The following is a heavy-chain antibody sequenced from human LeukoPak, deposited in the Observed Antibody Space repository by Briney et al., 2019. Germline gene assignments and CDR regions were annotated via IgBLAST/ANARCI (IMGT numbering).Heavy chain of an antibody. J-gene: IGHJ5*02. Sequence: GGSLRLSCAASGFMFSSNWMSWVRQAPGKGLEWVSAITGNGRNTFYADSVKGRFTISRDNSKNTMYLQMNSLRAEDTALYYCARDRSGSYPNWFDPWGQGTLVTVSS. CDR2: ITGNGRNT. D-gene: IGHD3-10*01. V-gene: IGHV3-23*01. CDR3: ARDRSGSYPNWFDP. CDR1: GFMFSSNW.